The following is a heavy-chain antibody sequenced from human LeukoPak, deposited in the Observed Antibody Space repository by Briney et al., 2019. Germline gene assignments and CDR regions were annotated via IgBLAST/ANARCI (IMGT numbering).Heavy chain of an antibody. J-gene: IGHJ6*03. CDR3: ARSVEGYCRGGSCYSYSYYMDV. Sequence: SETLSLTCTISGGSVSDYYWSWIRQSPGKGLEWIGYIYYTGSTTYNPSLKSRVTISVDTSKNQFSLKLSSVTAADTAVYYCARSVEGYCRGGSCYSYSYYMDVWGKGTTVTVSS. CDR1: GGSVSDYY. CDR2: IYYTGST. V-gene: IGHV4-59*02. D-gene: IGHD2-15*01.